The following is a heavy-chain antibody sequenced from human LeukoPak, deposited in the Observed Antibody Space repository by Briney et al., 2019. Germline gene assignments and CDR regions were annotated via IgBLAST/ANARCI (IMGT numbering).Heavy chain of an antibody. CDR2: INHSGST. D-gene: IGHD3-3*01. CDR1: GGSFSGYY. CDR3: ARVLFWSGYFFDY. J-gene: IGHJ4*02. Sequence: PSETLSLTCAVYGGSFSGYYWSWIRQPPGKGLEWIGEINHSGSTNYNPSLKSRVTISVDTSKNQFSLKLSSVTAADTAVYYCARVLFWSGYFFDYWGQGTLVTVSS. V-gene: IGHV4-34*01.